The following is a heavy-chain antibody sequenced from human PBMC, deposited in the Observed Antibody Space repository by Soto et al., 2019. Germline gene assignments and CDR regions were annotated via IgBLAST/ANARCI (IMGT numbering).Heavy chain of an antibody. CDR2: IYHSGST. Sequence: PSETLSLTCAVYGGSFSGYYWSWIRQHPGKGLEWIGYIYHSGSTNYNPSLKSRVTISVDTSKNQFSLKLSSVTAADTAVYYCARGWYNWNDVWGYYFDYWGQGTLVTVSS. CDR1: GGSFSGYY. V-gene: IGHV4-34*01. J-gene: IGHJ4*02. CDR3: ARGWYNWNDVWGYYFDY. D-gene: IGHD1-20*01.